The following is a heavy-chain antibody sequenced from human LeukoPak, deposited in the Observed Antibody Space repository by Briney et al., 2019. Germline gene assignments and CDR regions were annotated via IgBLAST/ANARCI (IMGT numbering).Heavy chain of an antibody. CDR3: AKSLIPPISGGYPTGFDY. V-gene: IGHV3-23*01. Sequence: GGSLRLSCAASGFTFSSYAMSWVRQAPGKGLEWVSAISGSGGSTYYADSVKGRFTISRDNSKNTLYLQMNSLRAEDTAVYYCAKSLIPPISGGYPTGFDYWGQGTLVTVSS. CDR1: GFTFSSYA. D-gene: IGHD1-26*01. J-gene: IGHJ4*02. CDR2: ISGSGGST.